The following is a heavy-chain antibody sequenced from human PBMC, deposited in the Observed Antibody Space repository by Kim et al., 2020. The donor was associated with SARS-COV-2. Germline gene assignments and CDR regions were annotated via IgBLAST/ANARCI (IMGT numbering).Heavy chain of an antibody. CDR2: ISSSSSTI. J-gene: IGHJ6*02. CDR3: ARDVPLPGNLLWFGELLVHGMDV. Sequence: GGSLRLSCAASGFTFSSYSMNWVRQAPGKGLEWVSYISSSSSTIYYADSVKGRFTISRDNAKNSLYLQMNSLRAEDTAVYYCARDVPLPGNLLWFGELLVHGMDVWGQGTTVTVSS. V-gene: IGHV3-48*04. D-gene: IGHD3-10*01. CDR1: GFTFSSYS.